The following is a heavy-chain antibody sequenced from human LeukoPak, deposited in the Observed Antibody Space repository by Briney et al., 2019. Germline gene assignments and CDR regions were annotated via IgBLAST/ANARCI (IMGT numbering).Heavy chain of an antibody. V-gene: IGHV3-23*01. Sequence: GGSLRLSCAASGFTFSSYAMSWVRQAPGKGLEWVSTISDSGGSTHYADPVKGRFTISRDNSRNTLYLQMNSLRAEDTAVYYCAKLTLLGYCSGGSCYDRRVFDYWGQGTMVTVSS. CDR3: AKLTLLGYCSGGSCYDRRVFDY. CDR2: ISDSGGST. D-gene: IGHD2-15*01. J-gene: IGHJ4*02. CDR1: GFTFSSYA.